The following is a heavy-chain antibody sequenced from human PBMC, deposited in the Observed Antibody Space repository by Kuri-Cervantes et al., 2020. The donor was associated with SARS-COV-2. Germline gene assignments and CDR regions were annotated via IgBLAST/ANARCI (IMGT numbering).Heavy chain of an antibody. Sequence: SETLSLTCTVSGGSISSGSYYWTWIRQPAGKGLEWIGRLYTSGSTNYNPSLKSRVTISADTSKNQFSLKLSSVTAADTAVYCCASSRASMITFGGVIDNFDYWGQGTLVTVSS. CDR1: GGSISSGSYY. CDR3: ASSRASMITFGGVIDNFDY. CDR2: LYTSGST. V-gene: IGHV4-61*02. J-gene: IGHJ4*02. D-gene: IGHD3-16*02.